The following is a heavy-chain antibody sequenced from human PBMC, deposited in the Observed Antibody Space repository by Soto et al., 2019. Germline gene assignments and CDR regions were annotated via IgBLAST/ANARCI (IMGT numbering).Heavy chain of an antibody. V-gene: IGHV3-30-3*01. D-gene: IGHD6-6*01. J-gene: IGHJ6*01. Sequence: QVQLVESGGGVVQPGRSLRLSCAASGFTFSSYAMHWVRQAPGKGLEWVAVISYDGSNKYYADSVKGRFTISRDNSKNTLYLQMNSLRAEDTAVYYCARSSARLYYYYGMDVW. CDR3: ARSSARLYYYYGMDV. CDR1: GFTFSSYA. CDR2: ISYDGSNK.